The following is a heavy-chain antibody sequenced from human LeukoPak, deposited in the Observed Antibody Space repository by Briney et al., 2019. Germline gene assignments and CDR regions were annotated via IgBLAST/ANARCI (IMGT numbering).Heavy chain of an antibody. D-gene: IGHD1-26*01. V-gene: IGHV3-23*01. CDR2: SDSGGDI. J-gene: IGHJ4*02. Sequence: GGSLRLSSVASGFTLSNYAMNWVRQAPGKGLEWVSLSDSGGDIYYVDSVKGRFTISRDNSKNTLYLQMNSLRAEDTAVYYCAKARGGTYQTYFFDYWGQGTLVTVSS. CDR1: GFTLSNYA. CDR3: AKARGGTYQTYFFDY.